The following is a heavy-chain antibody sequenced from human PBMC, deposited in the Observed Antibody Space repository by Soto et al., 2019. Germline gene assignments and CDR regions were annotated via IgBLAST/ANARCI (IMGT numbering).Heavy chain of an antibody. CDR1: GGSISSGGYS. Sequence: PSETLSLTCAVSGGSISSGGYSWSWIRQPPGKGLEWIGYIYHSGSTYYNPSLNSRVTISIDRSKNQFSLKLTSVSAADTAVYYCARGFPTAITVDYWGQGTLVTVSS. CDR2: IYHSGST. D-gene: IGHD4-17*01. J-gene: IGHJ4*02. V-gene: IGHV4-30-2*01. CDR3: ARGFPTAITVDY.